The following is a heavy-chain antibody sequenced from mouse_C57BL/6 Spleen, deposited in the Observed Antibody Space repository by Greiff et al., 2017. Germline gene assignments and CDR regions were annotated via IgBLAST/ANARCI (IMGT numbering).Heavy chain of an antibody. CDR2: IDPETGGT. CDR3: TREEDLITTVVAGFDY. J-gene: IGHJ2*01. D-gene: IGHD1-1*01. Sequence: VQLQQSGAELVRPGASVTLSCKASGYTFTDYEMHWVKQTPVHGLEWIGAIDPETGGTAYNQKFQGKAILTADKSSSTAYMELRSLTSEDSAVYYCTREEDLITTVVAGFDYWGQGTTLTVSS. V-gene: IGHV1-15*01. CDR1: GYTFTDYE.